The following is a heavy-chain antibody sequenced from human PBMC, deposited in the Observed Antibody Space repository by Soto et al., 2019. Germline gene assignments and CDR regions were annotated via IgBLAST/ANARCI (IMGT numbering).Heavy chain of an antibody. D-gene: IGHD2-2*02. CDR2: FDPEDGET. V-gene: IGHV1-24*01. Sequence: ASVKVSCKVSGYTLTELSMHWVRQAPGKGLEWMGGFDPEDGETIYAQKFQGRVIMTEDTSTDTAYMELSSLRSEDTAVYYCATVGVVVPAAILGFDPWGQGTLVTVSS. CDR1: GYTLTELS. CDR3: ATVGVVVPAAILGFDP. J-gene: IGHJ5*02.